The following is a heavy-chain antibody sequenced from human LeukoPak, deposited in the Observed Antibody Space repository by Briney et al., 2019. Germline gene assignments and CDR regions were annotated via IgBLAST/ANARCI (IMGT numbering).Heavy chain of an antibody. CDR3: AKILTGVSTGDAFDI. CDR1: GFTFSSYS. J-gene: IGHJ3*02. CDR2: ISSSSSYI. D-gene: IGHD5/OR15-5a*01. Sequence: GGSLRLSCAASGFTFSSYSMNWVRQAPGKGLEWVSSISSSSSYIYYADSVKGRFTISRDTSNNTLYLQMNSLRAEDAAVYYCAKILTGVSTGDAFDIWGQGTLVTVSS. V-gene: IGHV3-21*01.